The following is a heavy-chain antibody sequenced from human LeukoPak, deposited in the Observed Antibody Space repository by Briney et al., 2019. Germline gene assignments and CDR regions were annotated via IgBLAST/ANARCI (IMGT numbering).Heavy chain of an antibody. CDR2: IYYSGST. D-gene: IGHD6-19*01. Sequence: PSETLSLTCTVSGGSISSYYWTWIRQPPGKGLELIGYIYYSGSTNYNPSLKSRVTISVDTSKNQFSLKLSSVTAADTAVYYCARDSYSSGSYYFDYWGQGTLVTVSS. CDR1: GGSISSYY. J-gene: IGHJ4*02. CDR3: ARDSYSSGSYYFDY. V-gene: IGHV4-59*01.